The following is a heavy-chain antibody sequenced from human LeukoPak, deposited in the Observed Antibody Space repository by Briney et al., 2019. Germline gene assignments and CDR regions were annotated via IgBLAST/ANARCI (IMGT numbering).Heavy chain of an antibody. J-gene: IGHJ3*02. D-gene: IGHD6-13*01. CDR2: INPNSGGT. V-gene: IGHV1-2*02. Sequence: ASVKVSCKASGYTFTGYYMHWVRQAPGQGLEGMGWINPNSGGTNYAQKFQGRVTMTRDTPISTAYMELSRLRSDDTAVYYCARVSIAAIHDAFDIWGQGTMVTVSS. CDR1: GYTFTGYY. CDR3: ARVSIAAIHDAFDI.